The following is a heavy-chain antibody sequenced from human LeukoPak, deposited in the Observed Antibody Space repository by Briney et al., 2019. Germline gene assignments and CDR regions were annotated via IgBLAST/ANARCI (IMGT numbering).Heavy chain of an antibody. Sequence: SETLSLTCSVSGDSVTNSLVSWGCIRQPPGRGLEWVGNVYYSGSTASNPSLRSRATMSVDTCKNQVALKMTSVTTADTAVYYCVRRRKGRYFDYMFALWGQGTLVSVSS. D-gene: IGHD3-9*01. CDR2: VYYSGST. J-gene: IGHJ4*02. V-gene: IGHV4-39*01. CDR1: GDSVTNSLVS. CDR3: VRRRKGRYFDYMFAL.